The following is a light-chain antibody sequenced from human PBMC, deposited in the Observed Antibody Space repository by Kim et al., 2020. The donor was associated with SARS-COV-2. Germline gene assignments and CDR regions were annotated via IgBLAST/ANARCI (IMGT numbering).Light chain of an antibody. CDR1: QTISTY. V-gene: IGKV1-39*01. CDR3: QQSYSIPPS. Sequence: ASVGDRVSITCRASQTISTYLKWYQQKPGKAPNLLIYGASSLQSGVPSRFSGSGSETDFTLTISSLQPDDFATYYCQQSYSIPPSFGQGTKVDIK. J-gene: IGKJ1*01. CDR2: GAS.